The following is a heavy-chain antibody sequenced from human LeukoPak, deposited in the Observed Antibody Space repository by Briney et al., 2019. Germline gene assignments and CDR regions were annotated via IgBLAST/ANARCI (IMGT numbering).Heavy chain of an antibody. J-gene: IGHJ6*02. CDR3: ARDLRGKYCSSTSCYDNYYYYGMDV. V-gene: IGHV3-7*01. D-gene: IGHD2-2*01. CDR2: IKQDGSEK. CDR1: GFTLSSYW. Sequence: GGSLRLSCAASGFTLSSYWMSWVRQAPGKGLEWVANIKQDGSEKYYVDSVKGRFTISRDNAKNSLYLQMNSLRAEDTAVYYCARDLRGKYCSSTSCYDNYYYYGMDVWGQGTTVTVSS.